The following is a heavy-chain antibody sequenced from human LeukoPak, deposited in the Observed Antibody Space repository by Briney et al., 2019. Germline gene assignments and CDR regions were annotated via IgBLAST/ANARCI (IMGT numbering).Heavy chain of an antibody. Sequence: SETLSLTCTVSGGSISSISYYWGWIRQPPGKGLEWIGHIYYRGSTFYNPSLRGRVTISVDTSKNHFSLKLSSVTAADTAVYYCARGRDGYNFLNRGEYYYFDYWGQGTLVTVSS. J-gene: IGHJ4*02. V-gene: IGHV4-39*02. CDR2: IYYRGST. D-gene: IGHD5-24*01. CDR3: ARGRDGYNFLNRGEYYYFDY. CDR1: GGSISSISYY.